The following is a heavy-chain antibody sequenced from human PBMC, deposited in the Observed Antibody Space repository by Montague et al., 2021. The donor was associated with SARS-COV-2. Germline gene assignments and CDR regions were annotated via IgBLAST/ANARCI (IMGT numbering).Heavy chain of an antibody. CDR1: GGSISGYY. D-gene: IGHD3-9*01. Sequence: SETLSLTCAVYGGSISGYYWSWIRQPPGKGLDWIGDINHNGSTNYNPSLKSRVTISLDTSKSQFSLKLSSVTAADTAVYYCARVTTDVLRYFYWLTQEDPLYFDYWGQGTLVTVSS. J-gene: IGHJ4*02. V-gene: IGHV4-34*01. CDR3: ARVTTDVLRYFYWLTQEDPLYFDY. CDR2: INHNGST.